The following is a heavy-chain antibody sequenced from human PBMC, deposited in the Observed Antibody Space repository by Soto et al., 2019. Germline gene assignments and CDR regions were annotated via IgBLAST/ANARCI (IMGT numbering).Heavy chain of an antibody. CDR2: IHGDGGKI. V-gene: IGHV3-7*01. CDR1: VFIFSAYW. Sequence: SLRLSCAASVFIFSAYWMSWVRQAPVKGLEWVANIHGDGGKIYYVDSVKGRFTISRDNAKRSLYLQMNSLRAEDTAVYYCARDFYGGYTYGPGDYWGQGARVTVSS. CDR3: ARDFYGGYTYGPGDY. D-gene: IGHD5-18*01. J-gene: IGHJ4*02.